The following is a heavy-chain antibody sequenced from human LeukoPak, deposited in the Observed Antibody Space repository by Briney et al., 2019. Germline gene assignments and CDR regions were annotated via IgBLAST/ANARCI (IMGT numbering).Heavy chain of an antibody. CDR2: IKQDGSEK. CDR3: AREGYDYAWGSYPA. V-gene: IGHV3-7*01. Sequence: GGSLRLSCAASGFTFSSYWMSWVHQAPGKGLEWVANIKQDGSEKYYVDSVKGRFTISRDNAKNSLYLQMNSLRAEDTAVYYCAREGYDYAWGSYPAWGQGTLVTVSS. D-gene: IGHD3-16*01. J-gene: IGHJ5*02. CDR1: GFTFSSYW.